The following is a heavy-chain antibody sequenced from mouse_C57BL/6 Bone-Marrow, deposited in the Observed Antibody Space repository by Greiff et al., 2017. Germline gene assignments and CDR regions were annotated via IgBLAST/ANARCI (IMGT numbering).Heavy chain of an antibody. CDR2: IDPNSGGT. J-gene: IGHJ4*01. CDR1: GYPFTSYW. V-gene: IGHV1-72*01. CDR3: ARREGYDARDY. Sequence: QVQLQQPGAELVKPGASVKLSCKASGYPFTSYWMLWVKQRPGRGLEWLGRIDPNSGGTQSNEKFKSKATLTVDKPSSTAYMQLSSLTSEDSAVYYCARREGYDARDYWGQGTSVTVSS.